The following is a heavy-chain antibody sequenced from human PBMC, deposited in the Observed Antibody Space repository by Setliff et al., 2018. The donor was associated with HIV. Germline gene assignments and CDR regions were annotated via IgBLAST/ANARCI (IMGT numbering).Heavy chain of an antibody. CDR2: IYYTGST. V-gene: IGHV4-61*10. J-gene: IGHJ4*02. Sequence: TSETLSLTCTVSGGSIDSGSYYWSWIRQPAGKGLEWIAYIYYTGSTNYNPSLKSRVTMSADTSKNQFSLKLTSVTAADTAVYYCARTRGYTYGYIDSWAQGTLVTVSS. CDR3: ARTRGYTYGYIDS. D-gene: IGHD5-18*01. CDR1: GGSIDSGSYY.